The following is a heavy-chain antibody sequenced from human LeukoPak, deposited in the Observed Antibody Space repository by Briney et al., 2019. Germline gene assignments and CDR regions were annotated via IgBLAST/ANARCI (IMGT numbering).Heavy chain of an antibody. Sequence: ASVKVSCKASGYIFTSYGISWVRQAPGQGLEWMGWISTYNGNTKYVQKLQGRVTMTTDTSTSTAYMELSSLRSEDTAVYYCAAVLWFGELGYWGQGTLVTVSS. CDR3: AAVLWFGELGY. CDR1: GYIFTSYG. J-gene: IGHJ4*01. CDR2: ISTYNGNT. V-gene: IGHV1-18*01. D-gene: IGHD3-10*01.